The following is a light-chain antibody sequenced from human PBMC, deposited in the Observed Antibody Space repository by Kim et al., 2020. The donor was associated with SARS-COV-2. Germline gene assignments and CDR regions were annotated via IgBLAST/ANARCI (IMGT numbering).Light chain of an antibody. CDR3: QLYGGSPPVI. V-gene: IGKV3-20*01. J-gene: IGKJ2*01. CDR1: QSVSNNF. CDR2: GAF. Sequence: SPGERSTLSCRASQSVSNNFLAWYQQRPGPDPRLLIYGAFSRATGIPDRFSGSWSGTDFTLTISRLEPEDFAVYHGQLYGGSPPVIFGQGTKVEI.